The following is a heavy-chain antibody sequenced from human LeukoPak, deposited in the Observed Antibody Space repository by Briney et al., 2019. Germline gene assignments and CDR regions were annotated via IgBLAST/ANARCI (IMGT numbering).Heavy chain of an antibody. Sequence: GGSLRLSCAASGFTFSSYAMSWVRQAPGKGLEWVSAISGSGGSTYYADSVKGRFTISRENSKNTLYLQMNSLRAEDTAVYYCAATHSSSWYVGYWGQGTPVTVSS. CDR1: GFTFSSYA. D-gene: IGHD6-13*01. CDR3: AATHSSSWYVGY. J-gene: IGHJ4*02. CDR2: ISGSGGST. V-gene: IGHV3-23*01.